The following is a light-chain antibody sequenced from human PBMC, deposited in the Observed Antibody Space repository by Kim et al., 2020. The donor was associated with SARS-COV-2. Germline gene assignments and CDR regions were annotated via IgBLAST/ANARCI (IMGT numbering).Light chain of an antibody. CDR1: QSVSDN. J-gene: IGKJ1*01. CDR3: QQYDDWPPWT. Sequence: SLWERATLSCRASQSVSDNLAWYQQKPGQAPRLLIYGASTRATGIPARFSGSGSGTEFTLTISSLQSEDSAVYYCQQYDDWPPWTFGQGTKVDIK. CDR2: GAS. V-gene: IGKV3-15*01.